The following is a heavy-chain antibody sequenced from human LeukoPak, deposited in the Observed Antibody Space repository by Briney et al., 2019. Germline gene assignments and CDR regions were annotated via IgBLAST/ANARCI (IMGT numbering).Heavy chain of an antibody. CDR3: ARGIIGPIHPLIAAAGTGWFDP. J-gene: IGHJ5*02. CDR2: IYYSGST. V-gene: IGHV4-39*01. Sequence: PSETLSLTCTVSAGSISSSSYSWGWIRQPPGKGLEWIGSIYYSGSTYYNPSLKSRVTISVDTSKNQFSLKLSSVTAADTAVYYCARGIIGPIHPLIAAAGTGWFDPWGQGTLVTVSS. D-gene: IGHD6-13*01. CDR1: AGSISSSSYS.